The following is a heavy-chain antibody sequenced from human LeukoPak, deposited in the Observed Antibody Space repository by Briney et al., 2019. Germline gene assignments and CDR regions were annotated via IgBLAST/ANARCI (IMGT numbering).Heavy chain of an antibody. D-gene: IGHD3-10*01. V-gene: IGHV1-69*06. CDR1: GYTFTGYY. J-gene: IGHJ6*03. CDR3: ARVRGLSRYYYYYMDV. Sequence: ASVKVSCKASGYTFTGYYMHWVRQAPGQGLEWMGGIIPIFGTANYAQKFQGRVTITADKSTSTAYMELSSLRSEDTAVYYCARVRGLSRYYYYYMDVWGKGTTVTVSS. CDR2: IIPIFGTA.